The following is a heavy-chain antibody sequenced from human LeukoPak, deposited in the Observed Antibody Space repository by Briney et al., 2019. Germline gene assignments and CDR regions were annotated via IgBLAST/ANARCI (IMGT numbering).Heavy chain of an antibody. CDR3: ARGSGSYYFYYFQY. J-gene: IGHJ4*02. D-gene: IGHD1-26*01. CDR2: IIPIFGTT. V-gene: IGHV1-69*13. Sequence: LVKVSCKASGGTFSRNAISWVRQAPGQGLEWMGGIIPIFGTTNYAQKFQGRVTITADESTSTAYMELSSLKSDDTAVYYCARGSGSYYFYYFQYWGQGTLVTVSS. CDR1: GGTFSRNA.